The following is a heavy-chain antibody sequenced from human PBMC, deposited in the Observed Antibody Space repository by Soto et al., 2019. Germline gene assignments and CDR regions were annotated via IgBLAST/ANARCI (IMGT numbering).Heavy chain of an antibody. Sequence: PSETLSLTCTVSGGSISSYYWSWIRQPPGKGLEWIGYIHYTGSTDYNPSLKSRVTISVDASKNQFSLKLSSVTAAYTAVYYCARDLWDYCGDDCYLLAVWGRGTT. J-gene: IGHJ6*02. CDR2: IHYTGST. V-gene: IGHV4-59*12. CDR3: ARDLWDYCGDDCYLLAV. CDR1: GGSISSYY. D-gene: IGHD2-21*02.